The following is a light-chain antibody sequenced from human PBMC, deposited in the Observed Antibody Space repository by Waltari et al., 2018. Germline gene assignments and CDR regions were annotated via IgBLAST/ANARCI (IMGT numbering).Light chain of an antibody. CDR2: GIS. V-gene: IGKV3-20*01. Sequence: EIVLTQSPGTLSLSPGERATLSCRASQSVNNNYLAWYQAKPGQAHRLLVHGISLRVTGVPDRCSGGGSGTDFTRTISRLEPEEFAVYYCQHYGGSPKYTLGQGTKREIK. CDR3: QHYGGSPKYT. CDR1: QSVNNNY. J-gene: IGKJ2*01.